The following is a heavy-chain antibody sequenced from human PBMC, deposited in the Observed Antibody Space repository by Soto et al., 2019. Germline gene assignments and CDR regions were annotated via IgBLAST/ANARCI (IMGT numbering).Heavy chain of an antibody. CDR2: ISGGGGST. D-gene: IGHD6-13*01. V-gene: IGHV3-23*01. CDR1: GFTFNTYA. Sequence: GGSLRLSCAASGFTFNTYAMSWVRQAPGKGLEWVSAISGGGGSTHYADSVKGRFTISRDNSKNTLYLQMNSLRAEDTAIYYCAKDLSSKAAAGITWYRSEVWGQGSLVTVSS. CDR3: AKDLSSKAAAGITWYRSEV. J-gene: IGHJ4*02.